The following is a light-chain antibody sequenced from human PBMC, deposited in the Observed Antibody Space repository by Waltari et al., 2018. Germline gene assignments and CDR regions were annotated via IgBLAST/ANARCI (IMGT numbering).Light chain of an antibody. CDR2: DAS. CDR3: QQRSTWPSIT. CDR1: QSVNTH. V-gene: IGKV3-11*01. Sequence: EIVLTQSPATLSLSPGERGTLSCRASQSVNTHLAWYQQKPGQAPRLLIYDASNRATGIPARFRGSGSGTDFTLTISSLEREDFAVYYCQQRSTWPSITFGQGTRLEIK. J-gene: IGKJ5*01.